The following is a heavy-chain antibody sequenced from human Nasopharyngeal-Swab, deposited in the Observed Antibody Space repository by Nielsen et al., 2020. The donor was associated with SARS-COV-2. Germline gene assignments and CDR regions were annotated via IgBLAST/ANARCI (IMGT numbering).Heavy chain of an antibody. D-gene: IGHD5-24*01. V-gene: IGHV5-51*01. J-gene: IGHJ5*02. CDR1: GYSFVNHW. CDR2: VYPGNSEI. CDR3: ARRAARDGYNYEVDP. Sequence: GGSLRLSCTGFGYSFVNHWIGWVRQKPGKGLEWMGMVYPGNSEIAYSPSFQGQITISADKSINTAYLQWNSLRASDTAMYFCARRAARDGYNYEVDPWGQGTLVTVSS.